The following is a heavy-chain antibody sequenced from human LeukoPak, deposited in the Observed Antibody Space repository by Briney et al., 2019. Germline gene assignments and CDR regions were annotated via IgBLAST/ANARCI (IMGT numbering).Heavy chain of an antibody. CDR3: GRVEIAANNWFDP. Sequence: GASVKVSCKASGYTFTSYYMHWVRQAPGQGLEWMAIINPSGGTTSYAQKFQGRVTMTRDTSTSTVYMEQSSLRSEDTAVYYCGRVEIAANNWFDPWGQGTLVTVSS. CDR1: GYTFTSYY. J-gene: IGHJ5*02. V-gene: IGHV1-46*01. CDR2: INPSGGTT. D-gene: IGHD6-13*01.